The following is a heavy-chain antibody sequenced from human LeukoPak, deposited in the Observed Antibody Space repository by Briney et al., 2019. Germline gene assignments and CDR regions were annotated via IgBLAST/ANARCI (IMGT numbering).Heavy chain of an antibody. D-gene: IGHD2/OR15-2a*01. J-gene: IGHJ4*02. CDR1: GYTFNRYG. Sequence: ASVKVSCKASGYTFNRYGISWVRQAPGQQPEWMGWNSALTGNIDYAPKFQGRVTMNTDTSTRTAYMELSSLVSADTAVYFCARADPTNTGHEYFDYWGRGTLVTVSS. CDR2: NSALTGNI. V-gene: IGHV1-18*01. CDR3: ARADPTNTGHEYFDY.